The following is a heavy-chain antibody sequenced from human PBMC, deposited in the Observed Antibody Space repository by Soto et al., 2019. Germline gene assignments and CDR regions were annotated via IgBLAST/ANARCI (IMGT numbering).Heavy chain of an antibody. V-gene: IGHV1-3*04. CDR3: AREPLCGGRCYDNYFDP. J-gene: IGHJ5*02. Sequence: VKVSCKASGYTFTYYPIHWVRQAPGQRLEWMGWINIGNGNTASSQKFQDRVTITRETSASTAYMELTSLRSEDTAVYYCAREPLCGGRCYDNYFDPWGQGALVTISS. D-gene: IGHD2-15*01. CDR1: GYTFTYYP. CDR2: INIGNGNT.